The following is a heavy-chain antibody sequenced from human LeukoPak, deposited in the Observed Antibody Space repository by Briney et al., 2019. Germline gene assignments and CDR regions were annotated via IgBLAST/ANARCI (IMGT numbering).Heavy chain of an antibody. V-gene: IGHV3-48*01. J-gene: IGHJ1*01. CDR3: ARDGHYDILTGYFQD. CDR2: ISSSSTI. CDR1: GFTFSSYS. D-gene: IGHD3-9*01. Sequence: GGSLRLSCAASGFTFSSYSMNWVRQAPGKGLEWVSYISSSSTIYYADSVKGRFTISGDNAKNSLYLQMNSLRAEDTAVYYCARDGHYDILTGYFQDWGQGTLVTVSS.